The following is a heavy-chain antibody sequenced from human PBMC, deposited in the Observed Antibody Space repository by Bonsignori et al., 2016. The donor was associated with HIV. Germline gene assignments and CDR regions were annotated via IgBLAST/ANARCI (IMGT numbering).Heavy chain of an antibody. J-gene: IGHJ4*01. CDR2: ISSGGSSV. Sequence: EEQLVEYGGGLVQPGGSLRLSCAASGFTFSNYAMNWVRQAPGKGLEWISYISSGGSSVYYADSVKGRFTISRDNSLYLQMNSLRAEDTAMYYCARDPLGVGGTDWGHGTLVTV. CDR3: ARDPLGVGGTD. D-gene: IGHD1-26*01. V-gene: IGHV3-48*01. CDR1: GFTFSNYA.